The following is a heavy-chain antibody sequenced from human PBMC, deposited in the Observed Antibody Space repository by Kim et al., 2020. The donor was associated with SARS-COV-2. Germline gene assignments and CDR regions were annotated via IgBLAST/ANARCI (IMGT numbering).Heavy chain of an antibody. Sequence: SETLSLTCTVSGGSISSYYWNWIRQPPGKGLEWVGSIYPSGSTNYNPSLKSRVTISVDTSKNQFSLKLSSVTAADTALYYCARETYDYGDSSKTLDYWGQGTLVTVSS. D-gene: IGHD4-17*01. CDR2: IYPSGST. J-gene: IGHJ4*02. CDR3: ARETYDYGDSSKTLDY. CDR1: GGSISSYY. V-gene: IGHV4-59*01.